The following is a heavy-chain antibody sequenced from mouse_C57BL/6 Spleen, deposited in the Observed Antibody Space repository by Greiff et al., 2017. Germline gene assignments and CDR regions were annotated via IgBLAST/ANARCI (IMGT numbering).Heavy chain of an antibody. Sequence: EVQLVESGGGLVQPKGSLKLSCAASGFSFNTYAMNWVRQAPGQGLEWVARIRSKSNNYATYYADSVKDRFTISRDDSESMLYLQMNNLKTEDTAMYYCVRGGVTTAFDYWGQGTTLTVSS. V-gene: IGHV10-1*01. J-gene: IGHJ2*01. CDR2: IRSKSNNYAT. CDR3: VRGGVTTAFDY. CDR1: GFSFNTYA. D-gene: IGHD2-2*01.